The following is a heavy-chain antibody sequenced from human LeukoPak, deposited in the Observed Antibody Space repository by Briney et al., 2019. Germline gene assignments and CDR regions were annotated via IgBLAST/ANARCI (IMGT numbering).Heavy chain of an antibody. CDR2: ISAYNGNT. D-gene: IGHD3-22*01. V-gene: IGHV1-18*01. J-gene: IGHJ3*02. Sequence: ASVKVSCKASGYTFTSYGISWVRQAPGQGLEWMGWISAYNGNTNYAQKLQGRVTMTTDTSTSTAYMELRSLRSDDTAVYYCARWGSGYYDSSGQGPIWGQGTMVTVSS. CDR1: GYTFTSYG. CDR3: ARWGSGYYDSSGQGPI.